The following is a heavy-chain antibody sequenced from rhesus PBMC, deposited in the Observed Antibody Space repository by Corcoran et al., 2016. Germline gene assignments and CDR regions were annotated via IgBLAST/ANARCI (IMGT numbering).Heavy chain of an antibody. J-gene: IGHJ3*01. Sequence: QVQLQESGPGLVKPSETLSLTCAVSGGSISDDYHWSWIRQPPGKGLEWIGYIYGSRGGTNYTPSLKNRVTISIDTSKRQFSLKLSSVTAADTAVYYCTRLGAAFDSWGQGLRVTVSP. CDR3: TRLGAAFDS. V-gene: IGHV4-106*01. CDR1: GGSISDDYH. CDR2: IYGSRGGT. D-gene: IGHD1-44*02.